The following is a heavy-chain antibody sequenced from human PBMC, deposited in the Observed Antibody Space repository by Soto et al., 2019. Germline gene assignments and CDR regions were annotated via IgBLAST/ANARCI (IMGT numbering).Heavy chain of an antibody. D-gene: IGHD6-13*01. CDR1: GGSVRSSSYY. J-gene: IGHJ4*02. CDR2: IYYSGRT. CDR3: AGHEGGAAADRPLDY. Sequence: QLRLQESGPGLVKSSETLSLTCTVSGGSVRSSSYYWGWIRQPPGKGLEWIASIYYSGRTHNNPAPKSRVTMSIDTYTNQCSLKMNSVTAADTAVYYCAGHEGGAAADRPLDYWGQGTLVTVSS. V-gene: IGHV4-39*01.